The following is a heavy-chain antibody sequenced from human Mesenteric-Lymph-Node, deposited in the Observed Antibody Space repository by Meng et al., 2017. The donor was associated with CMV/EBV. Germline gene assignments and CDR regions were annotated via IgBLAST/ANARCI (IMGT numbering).Heavy chain of an antibody. CDR2: INPNSGGT. V-gene: IGHV1-2*02. CDR3: ARDSSYYYDSSGYSIL. J-gene: IGHJ4*02. CDR1: GYTFTGYY. D-gene: IGHD3-22*01. Sequence: ASVKVSCKASGYTFTGYYMHWVRQAPGQGLEWMGWINPNSGGTNYAQKFQGRVTMTRDTSISTAYMELSRLRSDDTAVYYCARDSSYYYDSSGYSILWGQGTLVTVS.